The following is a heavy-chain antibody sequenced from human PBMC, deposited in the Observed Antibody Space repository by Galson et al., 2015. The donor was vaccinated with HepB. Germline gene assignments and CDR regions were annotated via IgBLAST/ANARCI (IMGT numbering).Heavy chain of an antibody. CDR2: IYHSGST. J-gene: IGHJ4*02. CDR3: AARYYDSSGSLFDY. CDR1: GGSISSGGYS. V-gene: IGHV4-30-2*01. Sequence: TLSLTCAVSGGSISSGGYSWSWIRQPPGKGLEWIGYIYHSGSTYYNPSLKSRVTISVDRSKNQFSLKLSSVTAADTAVYYCAARYYDSSGSLFDYWGQGTLVTVSS. D-gene: IGHD3-22*01.